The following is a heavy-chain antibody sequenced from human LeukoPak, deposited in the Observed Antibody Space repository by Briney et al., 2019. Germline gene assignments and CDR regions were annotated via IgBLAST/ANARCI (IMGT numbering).Heavy chain of an antibody. J-gene: IGHJ5*02. V-gene: IGHV5-51*01. CDR1: GYSFTSYW. D-gene: IGHD6-13*01. Sequence: PGESLKISCKGSGYSFTSYWIGWVRQMPGKGLEWMGSIYPGDSDTRYSPSFQGQVTISADKSISTAYLQWSSLKASDTAMYYCARRGIAAEGGNWFDPWGQGTLVTVSS. CDR3: ARRGIAAEGGNWFDP. CDR2: IYPGDSDT.